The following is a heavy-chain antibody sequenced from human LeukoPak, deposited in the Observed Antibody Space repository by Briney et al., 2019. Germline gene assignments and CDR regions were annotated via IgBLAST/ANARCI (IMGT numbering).Heavy chain of an antibody. V-gene: IGHV3-21*01. CDR3: ARETTSYGSGSATFDY. D-gene: IGHD3-10*01. CDR2: ISSSSSYI. CDR1: GFTFSSYA. Sequence: PGGSLRLSCAASGFTFSSYAMSWVRQAPGKGLEWVSSISSSSSYIYYADSVKGRFTISRDNAKNSLYLQMNSLRAEDTAVYYCARETTSYGSGSATFDYWGQGTLVTVSS. J-gene: IGHJ4*02.